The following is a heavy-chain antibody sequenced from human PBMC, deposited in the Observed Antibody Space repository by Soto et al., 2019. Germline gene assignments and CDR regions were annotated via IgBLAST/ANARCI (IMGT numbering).Heavy chain of an antibody. V-gene: IGHV3-23*01. J-gene: IGHJ5*02. Sequence: PGGSLRLSCAASGFTFSSYAMSWVRQAPGKGLEWVSAISGSGGSTYYADSVKGRFTISRDNSKNTLYLQMNSLRAEDTAVYYCAKASSSGWYLGWFDPWGQGTLVTVSS. CDR3: AKASSSGWYLGWFDP. D-gene: IGHD6-19*01. CDR1: GFTFSSYA. CDR2: ISGSGGST.